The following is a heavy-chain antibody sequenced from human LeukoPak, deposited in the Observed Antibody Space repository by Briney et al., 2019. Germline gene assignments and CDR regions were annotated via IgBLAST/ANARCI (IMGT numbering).Heavy chain of an antibody. V-gene: IGHV3-23*01. CDR1: GFTFISYG. D-gene: IGHD6-19*01. CDR3: AKWSYSSGWSHFDY. Sequence: GGSLRLSCAASGFTFISYGMSWVRQAPGKGLERVSGISGRGSSRYYADSVKGRFTISRDNSKNTLYLQMSSLRVEDTAVYYCAKWSYSSGWSHFDYWGQGTLVTVSS. J-gene: IGHJ4*02. CDR2: ISGRGSSR.